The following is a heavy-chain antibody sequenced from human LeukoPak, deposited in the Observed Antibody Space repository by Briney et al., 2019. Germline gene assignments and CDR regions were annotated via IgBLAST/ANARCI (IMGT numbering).Heavy chain of an antibody. CDR1: GGSISGSTYY. D-gene: IGHD3-22*01. J-gene: IGHJ1*01. CDR3: ARGGYYDSSGSRAEYFRH. Sequence: SETLSLTCTVSGGSISGSTYYWGWIRQPPGKGLEWIESIYYSGSTYYNPSLKSRVTISVDTSKNQFSLKLSSVTAADTAVYYCARGGYYDSSGSRAEYFRHWGQGTLVTVSS. CDR2: IYYSGST. V-gene: IGHV4-39*01.